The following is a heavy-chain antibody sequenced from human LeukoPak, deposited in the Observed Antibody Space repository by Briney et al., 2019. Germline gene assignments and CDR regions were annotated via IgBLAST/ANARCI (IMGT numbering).Heavy chain of an antibody. CDR1: GFTFSSYS. D-gene: IGHD2-2*01. J-gene: IGHJ3*02. CDR2: ISSSSSYI. V-gene: IGHV3-21*01. CDR3: ARDRLGYCSSTSCGDAFDI. Sequence: GRSLRLSCAASGFTFSSYSMNWVRQAPGKGLEWVSSISSSSSYIYYADSVKGRFTISRDNAKNSLYLQMNSLRAEDTAVYYCARDRLGYCSSTSCGDAFDIWGQGTMVTVSS.